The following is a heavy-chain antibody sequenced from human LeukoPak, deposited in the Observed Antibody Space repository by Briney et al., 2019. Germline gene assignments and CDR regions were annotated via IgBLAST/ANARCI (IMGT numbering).Heavy chain of an antibody. D-gene: IGHD3-22*01. J-gene: IGHJ4*02. CDR1: GGSISSSSYY. CDR2: IYYTGSS. V-gene: IGHV4-39*07. Sequence: SETLSLTCTVSGGSISSSSYYWGWIRQPPGRGLEWIGNIYYTGSSHYNPSLMSRVTISSDTSKKQFSLKLSSVIAADTAVYYCARDVMGTYYYDSSGYYPSSLEVEDYWGQGTLVTVSS. CDR3: ARDVMGTYYYDSSGYYPSSLEVEDY.